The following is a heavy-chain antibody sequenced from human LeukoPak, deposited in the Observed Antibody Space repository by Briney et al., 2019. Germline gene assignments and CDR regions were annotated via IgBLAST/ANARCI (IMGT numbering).Heavy chain of an antibody. J-gene: IGHJ3*02. CDR2: IYYSGST. V-gene: IGHV4-59*01. CDR3: ARAGIDAFDI. CDR1: GGSISSYY. Sequence: PSETLSLTCTVSGGSISSYYWSWIRQPPGKGLEWIGYIYYSGSTNYNPSLKSRVTISVDTSKNQFSLKLSSVTAADTAVYYCARAGIDAFDIWGQGTMVTVSS.